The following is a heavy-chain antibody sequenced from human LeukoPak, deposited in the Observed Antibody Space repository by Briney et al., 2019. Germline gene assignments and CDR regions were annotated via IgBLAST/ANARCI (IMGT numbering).Heavy chain of an antibody. CDR1: GGTFSSYA. D-gene: IGHD4-11*01. V-gene: IGHV1-69*13. J-gene: IGHJ6*03. CDR3: ARDLLTVTPGTLNYYSYMDV. CDR2: IIPIFGTA. Sequence: GASVKVSCKASGGTFSSYAISWVRQAPGQGLEWMGGIIPIFGTANYAQKFQGRVTITADESTSTAYMELSSLRSEDTAVYYCARDLLTVTPGTLNYYSYMDVWGKGTTVTVSS.